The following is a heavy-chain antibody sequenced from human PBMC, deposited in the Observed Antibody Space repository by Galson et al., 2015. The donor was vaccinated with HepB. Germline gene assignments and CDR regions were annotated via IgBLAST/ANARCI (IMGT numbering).Heavy chain of an antibody. CDR1: GFAFDTHA. CDR3: AKGYGLFDS. D-gene: IGHD5-18*01. V-gene: IGHV3-23*01. J-gene: IGHJ5*01. CDR2: ISSNGDST. Sequence: SLRLSCAASGFAFDTHAMSWVRQAPGRGLEWISGISSNGDSTFYADSVKGRFTVSRDNSNNMLYLQMNSLRAEDAGLYFCAKGYGLFDSWGQGILVTVSS.